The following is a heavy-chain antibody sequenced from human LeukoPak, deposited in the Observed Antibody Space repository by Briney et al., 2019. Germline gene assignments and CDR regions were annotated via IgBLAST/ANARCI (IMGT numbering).Heavy chain of an antibody. J-gene: IGHJ4*02. CDR3: AKEKPRYGDLRYFDY. D-gene: IGHD4-17*01. CDR2: ISGSGGST. Sequence: PGGSLSLSCAASGFTFSSYAMSWVRQAPGKGLEWVSAISGSGGSTYYADSVKGRFTISRDNSKNTLYLQMNSLGAEDTAVYYCAKEKPRYGDLRYFDYWGQGTLVTVSS. CDR1: GFTFSSYA. V-gene: IGHV3-23*01.